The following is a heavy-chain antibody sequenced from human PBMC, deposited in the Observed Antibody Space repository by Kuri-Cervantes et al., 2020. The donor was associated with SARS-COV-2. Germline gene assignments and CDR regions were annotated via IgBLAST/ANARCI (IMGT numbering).Heavy chain of an antibody. D-gene: IGHD2-2*01. Sequence: SETLSLTCAVYGGSFSGYYWSWIRQPPGKGLEWIGEINHSGSTNYNPSLKSRVTIPVDTSKNQFSLKLSSVTAADTAVYYCARHRPTSGYFQHWGQGTLVTVSS. J-gene: IGHJ1*01. CDR1: GGSFSGYY. CDR3: ARHRPTSGYFQH. CDR2: INHSGST. V-gene: IGHV4-34*01.